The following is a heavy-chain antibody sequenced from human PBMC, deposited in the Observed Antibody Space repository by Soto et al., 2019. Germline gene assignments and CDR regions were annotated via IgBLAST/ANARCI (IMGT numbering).Heavy chain of an antibody. Sequence: QVHLVQSGAEVKKPGASVKVSCKGSGYDFTTYGITWVRQATGQGLEWMAWISAHNGNTDYAQKLQGRVTVTRDTSTSAAYMEVRCLRSDVPAAYYCARGRYVDYWGQGALVTVSS. CDR1: GYDFTTYG. D-gene: IGHD1-1*01. CDR2: ISAHNGNT. CDR3: ARGRYVDY. V-gene: IGHV1-18*01. J-gene: IGHJ4*02.